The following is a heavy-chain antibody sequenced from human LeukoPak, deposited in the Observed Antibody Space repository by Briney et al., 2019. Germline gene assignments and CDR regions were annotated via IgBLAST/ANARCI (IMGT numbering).Heavy chain of an antibody. Sequence: QSGGSLRLSCAASGFTFDDYAMHWVRQAPGKGLEWVSGISWNSGTIGYADSVKGRFTSSRDNAKNYLYLQMNSLRAEDTALYYCAKVECRRTSCYDYYYGMDVWGQGTTVTVSS. CDR3: AKVECRRTSCYDYYYGMDV. J-gene: IGHJ6*02. D-gene: IGHD2-2*01. CDR2: ISWNSGTI. V-gene: IGHV3-9*01. CDR1: GFTFDDYA.